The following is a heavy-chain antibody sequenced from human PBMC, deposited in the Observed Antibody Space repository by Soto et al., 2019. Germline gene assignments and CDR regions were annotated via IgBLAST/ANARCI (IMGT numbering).Heavy chain of an antibody. J-gene: IGHJ5*02. CDR3: ARDLGYCSSTSCAGLPWFDP. CDR2: IYTSGST. D-gene: IGHD2-2*01. Sequence: PSETLSLTCTVSGGSISSYYWSWIRQPAGKGLEWIGRIYTSGSTNCNPSLKSRVTMSVDTSKNQFSLKLSSVTAADTAVYYCARDLGYCSSTSCAGLPWFDPWGQGTLVTVSS. V-gene: IGHV4-4*07. CDR1: GGSISSYY.